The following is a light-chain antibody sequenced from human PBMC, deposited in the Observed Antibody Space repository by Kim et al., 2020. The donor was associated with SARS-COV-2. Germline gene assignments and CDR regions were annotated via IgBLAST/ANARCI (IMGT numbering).Light chain of an antibody. CDR2: KAS. V-gene: IGKV1-5*03. J-gene: IGKJ1*01. CDR1: QSISTW. Sequence: AAVGERVTNTCRASQSISTWLAWYQQTPRKGPKPRIYKASSLERGVPSRFSGSGSGTEFTLTINSLQPEDFAVYYCQQYSSDSPTFGQGTKVDIK. CDR3: QQYSSDSPT.